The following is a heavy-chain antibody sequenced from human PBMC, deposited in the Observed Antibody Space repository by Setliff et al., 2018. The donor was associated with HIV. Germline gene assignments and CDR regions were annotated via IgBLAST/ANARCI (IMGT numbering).Heavy chain of an antibody. CDR2: IYPGDSDT. Sequence: GESLKISCKGSGYTFSNYWIGWVRQTPEKGLEWMGIIYPGDSDTRYGPSFQGQVTISADRSISTAFLQWSSLKASDSAMYYCARHRHTSAWYATRHYFYMDVWGEGTMVTVSS. J-gene: IGHJ6*03. CDR1: GYTFSNYW. V-gene: IGHV5-51*01. D-gene: IGHD6-19*01. CDR3: ARHRHTSAWYATRHYFYMDV.